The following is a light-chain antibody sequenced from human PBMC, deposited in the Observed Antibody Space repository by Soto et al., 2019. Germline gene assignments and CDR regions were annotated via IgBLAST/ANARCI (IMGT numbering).Light chain of an antibody. J-gene: IGLJ1*01. Sequence: QSALTQPASVSGSPGQSIAISCTGASSDVGAYNYVSWYQQHPAKAPKLMIYDVTNRPSGVSDRFSDSKSGNTASLTISGLQAEDEDDYYCISYTTSSTYVFGSGTKVTVL. CDR3: ISYTTSSTYV. CDR1: SSDVGAYNY. V-gene: IGLV2-14*01. CDR2: DVT.